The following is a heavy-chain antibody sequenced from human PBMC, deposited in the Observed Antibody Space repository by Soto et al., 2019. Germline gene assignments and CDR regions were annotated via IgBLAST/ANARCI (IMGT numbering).Heavy chain of an antibody. Sequence: GASLKVSCKASGYTFTIYGISWVRQAPGQGLEWMGWISAYNGNTNYAQKLQGRVTMTTDTSTSTAYMELRSLRSDDTAVYYCARVLTRGITIVGVVTNWFDPWGQGTLVTVSS. V-gene: IGHV1-18*01. CDR2: ISAYNGNT. J-gene: IGHJ5*02. CDR1: GYTFTIYG. CDR3: ARVLTRGITIVGVVTNWFDP. D-gene: IGHD3-3*01.